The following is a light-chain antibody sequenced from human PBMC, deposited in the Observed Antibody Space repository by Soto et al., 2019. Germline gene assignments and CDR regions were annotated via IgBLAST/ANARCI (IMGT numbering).Light chain of an antibody. V-gene: IGKV3-11*01. CDR1: QSVSHY. CDR3: QQRSNWPPVT. CDR2: DAS. J-gene: IGKJ4*01. Sequence: EIVLTQSPATLSLSPGERATLSCRASQSVSHYLAWYQQKPGQAPRLLIYDASNRATGVPARFSGSGSGTDFTLTITSLEPEDFAAYYCQQRSNWPPVTFGGGTKVDIK.